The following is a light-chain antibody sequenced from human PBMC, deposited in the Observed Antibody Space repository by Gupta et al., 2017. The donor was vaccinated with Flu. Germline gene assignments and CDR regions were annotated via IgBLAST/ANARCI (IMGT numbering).Light chain of an antibody. J-gene: IGKJ1*01. CDR2: LGS. Sequence: DIVMTQSPLSLPVTPGEPASISCRSSQSLLHSDGYNYLDWYLQKPGQSPQLLINLGSKRAYGVPDRFSGSGSGTEFTLKSSRGEAENVGFYCVMQTLQSQTFGQGTKVEI. CDR3: MQTLQSQT. CDR1: QSLLHSDGYNY. V-gene: IGKV2-28*01.